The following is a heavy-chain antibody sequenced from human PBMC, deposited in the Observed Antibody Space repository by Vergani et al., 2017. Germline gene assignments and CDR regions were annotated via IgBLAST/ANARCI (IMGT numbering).Heavy chain of an antibody. J-gene: IGHJ4*02. CDR1: GYSLTELT. CDR3: AIVTDYYDSSGYYMDY. CDR2: FDPEHGEV. D-gene: IGHD3-22*01. V-gene: IGHV1-24*01. Sequence: QVQLVQSGSEVRKPGASVKVSCQVSGYSLTELTIHWVRQAPGKGLECMGGFDPEHGEVTFAHHIQGRVNMTEHRSTDTAYMELSSLRPEDTALYCCAIVTDYYDSSGYYMDYWGQGTMVTVSS.